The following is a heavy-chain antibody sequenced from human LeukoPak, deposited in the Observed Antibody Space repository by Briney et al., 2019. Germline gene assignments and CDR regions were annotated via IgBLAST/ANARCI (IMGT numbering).Heavy chain of an antibody. Sequence: SETLSLTCTVSGGSISSGGYYWSWIRQPAGKGLEYLGRIYSTGSANYNPSLRSRVTISVDTSKNHFSLKLSSVTAADTAVYYCARDQTYSGSGIYTYFDYWGQGILVTVSS. CDR2: IYSTGSA. V-gene: IGHV4-61*02. CDR3: ARDQTYSGSGIYTYFDY. D-gene: IGHD3-10*01. J-gene: IGHJ4*02. CDR1: GGSISSGGYY.